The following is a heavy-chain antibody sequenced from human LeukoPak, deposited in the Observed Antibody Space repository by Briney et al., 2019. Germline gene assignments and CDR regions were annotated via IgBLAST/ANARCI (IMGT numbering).Heavy chain of an antibody. CDR3: ARDLCSSTGYFGKTRHYYYYFDD. J-gene: IGHJ6*02. CDR1: GFTFSSYC. D-gene: IGHD2-2*01. Sequence: PGGSLRLSCAAAGFTFSSYCMSWGRQAPGKGLEWVANIKHDGSEKYYVDSVKGRFTISRDNGKNSLYLQVNSLTAEDTAIYHCARDLCSSTGYFGKTRHYYYYFDDWGQGTTVTVSS. CDR2: IKHDGSEK. V-gene: IGHV3-7*04.